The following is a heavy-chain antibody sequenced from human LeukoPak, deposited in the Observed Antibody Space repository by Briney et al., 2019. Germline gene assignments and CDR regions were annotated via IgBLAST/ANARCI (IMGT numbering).Heavy chain of an antibody. CDR3: AKSYSGSYRAPLDY. CDR1: GFTFSDYA. CDR2: ISGSGGST. V-gene: IGHV3-23*01. D-gene: IGHD1-26*01. J-gene: IGHJ4*02. Sequence: PGGSLRLSCAASGFTFSDYAMSWVRQAPGKGLEWVSTISGSGGSTFYSDSVKGRFTISRDNSKNTLYLQMNSLRAEDAAIYYCAKSYSGSYRAPLDYWGQGTLVTVSS.